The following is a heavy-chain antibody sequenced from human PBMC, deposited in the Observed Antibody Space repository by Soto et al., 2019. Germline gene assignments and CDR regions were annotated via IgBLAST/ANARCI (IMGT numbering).Heavy chain of an antibody. J-gene: IGHJ4*02. CDR2: IKQDGSEK. Sequence: TGGSLRLSCAASGFTFSSYWMSWVRQAPGKGLEWVANIKQDGSEKYYVDSVKGRFTISRDNAKNSLYLQMNSLRAEDTAVYYCAIVVVPAASQVYSGYDFFFDYWGQGTLVTVSS. CDR1: GFTFSSYW. V-gene: IGHV3-7*01. D-gene: IGHD2-2*01. CDR3: AIVVVPAASQVYSGYDFFFDY.